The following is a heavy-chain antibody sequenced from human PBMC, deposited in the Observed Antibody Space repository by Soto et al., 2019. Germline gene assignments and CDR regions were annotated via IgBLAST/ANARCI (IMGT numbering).Heavy chain of an antibody. J-gene: IGHJ6*02. V-gene: IGHV3-30*18. D-gene: IGHD1-26*01. Sequence: QVQLEESGGGVVQPGWSLRLSCAASGFSISDYGMEWVRQAPGKGLEWVALISYDGNNTYYADSVKGRFTISRDNSKDTLFLQMTGLRAEDTAVYYCAKGAGDRLSLGMDVWGQGTTVTVSS. CDR1: GFSISDYG. CDR2: ISYDGNNT. CDR3: AKGAGDRLSLGMDV.